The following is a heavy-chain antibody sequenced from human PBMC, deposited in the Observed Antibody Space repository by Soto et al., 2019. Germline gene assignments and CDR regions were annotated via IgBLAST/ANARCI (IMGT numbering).Heavy chain of an antibody. V-gene: IGHV4-59*01. J-gene: IGHJ4*02. D-gene: IGHD4-17*01. CDR2: LYYSGST. CDR1: VGSISIYY. CDR3: ARHLGDYGGFDY. Sequence: AETLSITWTLSVGSISIYYWSWIRQPPGKGLEWIGYLYYSGSTNYNPSLKSRATISVDTSKNQFSLKLSSVTAADTAVYYCARHLGDYGGFDYWGQGTMVTVSS.